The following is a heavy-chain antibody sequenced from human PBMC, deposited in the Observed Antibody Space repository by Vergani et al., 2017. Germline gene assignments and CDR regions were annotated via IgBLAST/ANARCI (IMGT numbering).Heavy chain of an antibody. Sequence: QLQLQESGPGLVKPSETLSLTCTVSGGSISSSSYYWGWIRQPPGKGLEWIGSIYYSGSTYYNPSLKSRVTISVDTPKTQFSLKLSSVTAADTAVYYCASEGLGDIVVVPAAIFDYWGQGTLVTVSS. D-gene: IGHD2-2*01. J-gene: IGHJ4*02. V-gene: IGHV4-39*01. CDR3: ASEGLGDIVVVPAAIFDY. CDR1: GGSISSSSYY. CDR2: IYYSGST.